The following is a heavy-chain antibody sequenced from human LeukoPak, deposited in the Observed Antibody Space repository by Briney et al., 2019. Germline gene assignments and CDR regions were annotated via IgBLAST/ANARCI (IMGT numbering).Heavy chain of an antibody. CDR1: GFTFSDYY. CDR3: AREYRISRLIDP. Sequence: GGSLRLSCAASGFTFSDYYMSWIRQAPGKGLEWVSYISSSSSYTNYADSVKGRFTISRDNAKNSLYLQMNSLRAEDTAVYYCAREYRISRLIDPWGQGTLVTVSS. D-gene: IGHD2-15*01. V-gene: IGHV3-11*05. CDR2: ISSSSSYT. J-gene: IGHJ5*02.